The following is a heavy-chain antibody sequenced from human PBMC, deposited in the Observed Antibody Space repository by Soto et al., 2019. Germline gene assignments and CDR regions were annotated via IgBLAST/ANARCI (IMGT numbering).Heavy chain of an antibody. J-gene: IGHJ4*02. CDR2: LSGPGVNT. V-gene: IGHV3-23*01. Sequence: EVQLLESGGDLVQPGGSLRLSCAASGFTFNSYAMRWVRQSPGEELEWVSTLSGPGVNTYYADPVKGRFTISRDNSKNSLYLQLASLTVGDTASSNVARVVKGAVGVIGRLAWWGSATLVTVSS. CDR3: ARVVKGAVGVIGRLAW. D-gene: IGHD3-10*01. CDR1: GFTFNSYA.